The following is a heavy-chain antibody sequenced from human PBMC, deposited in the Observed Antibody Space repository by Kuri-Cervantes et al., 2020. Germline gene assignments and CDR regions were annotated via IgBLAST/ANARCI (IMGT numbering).Heavy chain of an antibody. Sequence: GGSLRLSCAASGFAISSYNMNWVRQAPGKGLEWVSHTGTTESSKYYADSVKGRFTISRDNGKNSLYLQMNSLRAEDTALYYCAKGPRGHYYMDVWGKGTTVTVSS. D-gene: IGHD3-10*01. CDR1: GFAISSYN. CDR3: AKGPRGHYYMDV. J-gene: IGHJ6*03. V-gene: IGHV3-48*01. CDR2: TGTTESSK.